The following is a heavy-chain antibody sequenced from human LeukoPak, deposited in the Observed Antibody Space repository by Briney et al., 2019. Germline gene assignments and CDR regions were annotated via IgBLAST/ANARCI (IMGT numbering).Heavy chain of an antibody. CDR1: GYTFTSYG. V-gene: IGHV1-18*01. CDR3: AKDQGRIGLAVAGTRYYFDY. Sequence: GASVKVSCKASGYTFTSYGISWVRQAPGQGLEWMGWISAYNGNTNYAQKLQGRVTMTTDTSTSTAYMELRSLRSDDTAVYYCAKDQGRIGLAVAGTRYYFDYWGQGTLVTVSS. CDR2: ISAYNGNT. D-gene: IGHD6-19*01. J-gene: IGHJ4*02.